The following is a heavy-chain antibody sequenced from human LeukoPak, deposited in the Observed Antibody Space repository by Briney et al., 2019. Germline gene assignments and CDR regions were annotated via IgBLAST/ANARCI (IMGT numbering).Heavy chain of an antibody. CDR2: INPNSGDT. D-gene: IGHD2-21*02. V-gene: IGHV1-2*06. J-gene: IGHJ4*02. Sequence: ASVKVSCKASGFTFTSHDYNWVRQAPGQGLEWMGRINPNSGDTNYAQKFQGRVTITRDTSISTAYMELSRLRSDDTAVYYCARDYCGGDCFPDYWGQGTLVTVSS. CDR3: ARDYCGGDCFPDY. CDR1: GFTFTSHD.